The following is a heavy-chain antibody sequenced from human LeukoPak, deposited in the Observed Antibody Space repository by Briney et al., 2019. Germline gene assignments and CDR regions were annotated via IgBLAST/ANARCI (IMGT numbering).Heavy chain of an antibody. CDR2: ISSSSSYI. V-gene: IGHV3-21*01. J-gene: IGHJ4*02. CDR1: GFTFSSYS. CDR3: ARDSLTMIVGRQKRGLDY. Sequence: GGSLRLSCAASGFTFSSYSMNWVRQAPGKGLEWVSSISSSSSYIYYADSVKGRFTISRDNAKNSLYLQMNSLRAEDTAVYYCARDSLTMIVGRQKRGLDYWGQGTLVTVSS. D-gene: IGHD3-22*01.